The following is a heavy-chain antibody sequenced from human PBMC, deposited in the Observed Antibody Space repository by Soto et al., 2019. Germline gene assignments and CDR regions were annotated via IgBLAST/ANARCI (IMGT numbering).Heavy chain of an antibody. CDR2: ISGSGGST. V-gene: IGHV3-23*01. CDR1: GLTFSSYA. Sequence: GGSLRLSCAASGLTFSSYAMSWVRRAPGKGLEWVSAISGSGGSTFYADSVKGRFTISRDNSKNTLFLQMNSLRAEDTAVYYCAGRITVAGTLAYWGQGTLVTVSS. J-gene: IGHJ4*02. D-gene: IGHD6-19*01. CDR3: AGRITVAGTLAY.